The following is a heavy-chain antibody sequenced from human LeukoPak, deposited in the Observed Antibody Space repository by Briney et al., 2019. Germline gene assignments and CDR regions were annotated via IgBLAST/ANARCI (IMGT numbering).Heavy chain of an antibody. CDR3: SRGSGWLSVY. V-gene: IGHV3-49*03. Sequence: GGSLRLSCTASGFTFGDYRMSWFRQAPGKGLEWIGFISGGTTECAASVKGRFTISRDDSTSIAYLQMNSLTTEDTAVYYCSRGSGWLSVYWGQGTLVTVSS. J-gene: IGHJ4*02. CDR2: ISGGTT. D-gene: IGHD6-19*01. CDR1: GFTFGDYR.